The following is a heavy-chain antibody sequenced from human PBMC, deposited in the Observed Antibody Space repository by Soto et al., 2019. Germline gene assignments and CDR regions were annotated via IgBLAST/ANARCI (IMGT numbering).Heavy chain of an antibody. CDR1: GGTFSSYA. CDR3: ARVHMVRGAQDYYFYCGMDV. CDR2: IIPIFGTA. V-gene: IGHV1-69*14. D-gene: IGHD3-10*01. Sequence: QVQLVQSGAEVKKPGSSVKVSCKTPGGTFSSYAISWVRQAPGQGLEWMGGIIPIFGTANYAQKFQGRVTISADKSTSKAYRELSSRRSENTVVYYCARVHMVRGAQDYYFYCGMDVCGQGTTVTVSS. J-gene: IGHJ6*02.